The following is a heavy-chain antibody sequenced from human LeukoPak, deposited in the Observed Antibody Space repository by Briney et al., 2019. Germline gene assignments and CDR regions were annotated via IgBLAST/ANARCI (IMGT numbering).Heavy chain of an antibody. CDR1: GYTFTGYY. CDR2: INPNSGGT. V-gene: IGHV1-2*02. Sequence: GASVKVSCKASGYTFTGYYMHWVRQAPGQGLEWMGWINPNSGGTNYAQKFQGRVTMTRDTSISTAYMELSRLRSEDTAVYYCARVPYDSSGYYPPGYYYYYMDVWGKGTTVTISS. CDR3: ARVPYDSSGYYPPGYYYYYMDV. D-gene: IGHD3-22*01. J-gene: IGHJ6*03.